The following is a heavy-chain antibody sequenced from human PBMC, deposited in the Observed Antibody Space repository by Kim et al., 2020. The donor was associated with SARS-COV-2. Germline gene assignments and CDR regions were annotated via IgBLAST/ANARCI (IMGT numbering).Heavy chain of an antibody. CDR3: ARDNILTLTAFDI. Sequence: SETLSLTCAVYGGSFSGYYWSWIRQPPGKGLEWIGEINHSGSTNYNPSLKSRVTISVDTSKNQFSLKLSSVTAADTAVYYCARDNILTLTAFDIWGQGTMVTVSS. CDR1: GGSFSGYY. CDR2: INHSGST. J-gene: IGHJ3*02. D-gene: IGHD3-9*01. V-gene: IGHV4-34*01.